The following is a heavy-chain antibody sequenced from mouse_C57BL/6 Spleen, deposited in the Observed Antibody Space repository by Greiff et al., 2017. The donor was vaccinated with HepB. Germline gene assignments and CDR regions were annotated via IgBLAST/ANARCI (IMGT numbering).Heavy chain of an antibody. D-gene: IGHD2-2*01. V-gene: IGHV1-80*01. J-gene: IGHJ3*01. CDR3: ARRGDGYEGFAY. CDR1: GYAFSSYW. CDR2: IYHGDGDT. Sequence: QVQLKQSGAELVKPGASVKISCKASGYAFSSYWMNWVKQRPGKGLEWIGQIYHGDGDTNYNGKFKGKATLTADKSSSTAYMQLSSLTSEDSAVYFCARRGDGYEGFAYWGQGTLVTVSA.